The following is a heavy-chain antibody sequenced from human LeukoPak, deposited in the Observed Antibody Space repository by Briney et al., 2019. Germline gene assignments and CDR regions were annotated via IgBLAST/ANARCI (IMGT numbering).Heavy chain of an antibody. J-gene: IGHJ4*02. CDR3: ARGRAEVRYQLLLGYYFDY. CDR2: INHSGST. V-gene: IGHV4-34*01. CDR1: GGSFSGYY. D-gene: IGHD2-2*01. Sequence: SETLSLTCAVYGGSFSGYYWSWIRQPPGKGLEWIGEINHSGSTNYNPSLKSRVTISVDTSKNQFSLKLSSVTAAATAVYYCARGRAEVRYQLLLGYYFDYWGQGTLVTVSS.